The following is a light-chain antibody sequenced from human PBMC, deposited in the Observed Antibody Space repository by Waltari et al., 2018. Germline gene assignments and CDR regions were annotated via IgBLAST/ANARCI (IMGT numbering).Light chain of an antibody. V-gene: IGLV2-11*01. CDR1: SSAVGGYDF. J-gene: IGLJ3*02. CDR2: YVS. CDR3: CSHAGSDTFWV. Sequence: QSALTQPRSVSGPPGQSVTISCPGTSSAVGGYDFLSSYQQHPGKAPKLIMYYVSQRPSGVPDRFSGSKSGNTASLTITGLQAEDEAEYYCCSHAGSDTFWVFGGGTKVTVL.